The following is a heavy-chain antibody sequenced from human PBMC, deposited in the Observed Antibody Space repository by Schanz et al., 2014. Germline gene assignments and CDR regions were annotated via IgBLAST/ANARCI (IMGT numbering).Heavy chain of an antibody. CDR1: GFTFSNHA. Sequence: ESGGGLVKPGGSLRLSCAASGFTFSNHALSWVRQAPGKGLEWVSGIGGSGDSTHYADSVKGRFIISRDNSKNTLYLQVNSLRAEDTAVYYCARGGGAAASTWGQGTLVTVSS. J-gene: IGHJ5*02. V-gene: IGHV3-23*01. CDR3: ARGGGAAAST. D-gene: IGHD6-13*01. CDR2: IGGSGDST.